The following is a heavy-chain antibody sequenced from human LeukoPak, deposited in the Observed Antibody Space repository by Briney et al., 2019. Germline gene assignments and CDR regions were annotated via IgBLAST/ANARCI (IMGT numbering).Heavy chain of an antibody. Sequence: PGGSLRLSCLTSGFVFSNFGMHWVRQAPGKGLEWVSYMRSNDNTIYYADSVRGRVTISSDNAQNSLYLQMNSLRAEDTAVYYCVRDVHFSFDSWGQGTLVTVSS. J-gene: IGHJ4*02. CDR3: VRDVHFSFDS. CDR2: MRSNDNTI. V-gene: IGHV3-48*01. CDR1: GFVFSNFG.